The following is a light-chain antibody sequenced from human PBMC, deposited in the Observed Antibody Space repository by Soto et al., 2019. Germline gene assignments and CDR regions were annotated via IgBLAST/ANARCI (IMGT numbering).Light chain of an antibody. Sequence: YELTQPPSVSVAPGKTARITCGGNNIGSKSVHWYQQKPGQAPVLVIYYDSDRPSGIPERFSGSNSGNTATLTISRVEAGDEADYYCQVWDSSSDHGVFGGGTKLTVL. CDR2: YDS. J-gene: IGLJ2*01. CDR3: QVWDSSSDHGV. CDR1: NIGSKS. V-gene: IGLV3-21*04.